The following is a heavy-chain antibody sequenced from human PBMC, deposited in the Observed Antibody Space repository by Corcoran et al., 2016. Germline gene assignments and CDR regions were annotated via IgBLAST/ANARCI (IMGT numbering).Heavy chain of an antibody. D-gene: IGHD1-1*01. CDR2: FDPEDGEK. CDR3: ARCWSPYYYGMDV. V-gene: IGHV1-24*01. Sequence: QVRLVQSVAEVKELGASEKVSCKVSGYTLSELSLQWVRQAPGKGREWMGRFDPEDGEKIYAQKFQGRVTMTEDTSTDKAYMELSSLRSEDTAVYYCARCWSPYYYGMDVWGQGTTVTVSS. J-gene: IGHJ6*02. CDR1: GYTLSELS.